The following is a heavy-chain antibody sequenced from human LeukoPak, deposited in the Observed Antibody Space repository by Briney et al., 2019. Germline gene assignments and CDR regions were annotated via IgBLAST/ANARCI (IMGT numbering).Heavy chain of an antibody. CDR1: GYTLTELS. V-gene: IGHV1-24*01. CDR3: ARGRGDEYQLLRPFRYYGMDV. CDR2: FDPEDGET. Sequence: ASVKVSCKVSGYTLTELSMHWVRQAPGKGLEWMGGFDPEDGETIYAQKFQGRVTMTEDTSTDTAYMELSSLRSEDTAVYYCARGRGDEYQLLRPFRYYGMDVWGQGTTVTVSS. D-gene: IGHD2-2*01. J-gene: IGHJ6*02.